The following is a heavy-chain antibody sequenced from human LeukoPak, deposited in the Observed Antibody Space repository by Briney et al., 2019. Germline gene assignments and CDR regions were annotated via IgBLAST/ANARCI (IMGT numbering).Heavy chain of an antibody. V-gene: IGHV5-51*01. Sequence: GESVKISCKGSGYSFTLYWIGWVRQMPGKGLEWMGIIYPGDSDTRYSPSFQGQVTISADKSTDTVYLQWSGLEASDTAMYYCARAYSGSYYYFDYWGQGALVTVSS. CDR1: GYSFTLYW. J-gene: IGHJ4*02. CDR3: ARAYSGSYYYFDY. D-gene: IGHD1-26*01. CDR2: IYPGDSDT.